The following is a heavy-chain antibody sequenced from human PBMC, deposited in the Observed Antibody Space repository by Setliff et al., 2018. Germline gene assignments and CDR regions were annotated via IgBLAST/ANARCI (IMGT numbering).Heavy chain of an antibody. CDR3: ARDLGHGGVSDY. V-gene: IGHV4-38-2*02. CDR2: IGHTGSI. J-gene: IGHJ4*02. CDR1: GYSISSGYI. Sequence: KASETLSLTCTVSGYSISSGYIWGWIRQPPGKGLEWVGNIGHTGSINYNPSLKSRLTISRDTSKNQVSLKLNSVTATDTTVYYCARDLGHGGVSDYWGQGILVAVSS. D-gene: IGHD2-8*02.